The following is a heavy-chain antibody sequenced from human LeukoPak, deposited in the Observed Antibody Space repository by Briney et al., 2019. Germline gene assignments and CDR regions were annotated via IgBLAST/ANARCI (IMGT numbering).Heavy chain of an antibody. Sequence: GASVKVSCKASGGTFSSYAISWVGQAPGQGLEWMGRIIPIFGTANYAQKFQGRVTITTDESTSTAYMELSSLRSEDTAVYYCARDAYSGAPFDYWGQGTLVTVSS. CDR1: GGTFSSYA. J-gene: IGHJ4*02. CDR2: IIPIFGTA. CDR3: ARDAYSGAPFDY. D-gene: IGHD1-26*01. V-gene: IGHV1-69*05.